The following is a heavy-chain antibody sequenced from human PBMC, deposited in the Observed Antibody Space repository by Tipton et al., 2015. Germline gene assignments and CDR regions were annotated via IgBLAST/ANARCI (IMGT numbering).Heavy chain of an antibody. D-gene: IGHD1-26*01. CDR3: ARDGWGGYLGSRYFLDY. V-gene: IGHV4-61*02. Sequence: GLVKPSETLSLTCTVSGDSVNSGNYYWSWVRQPAGKGLEWIGRIYTSGSSYYNPSLKRRVTMSIDTSKSQFSLKLTSVTAADTAVYYCARDGWGGYLGSRYFLDYWGQGTLVTVSS. CDR2: IYTSGSS. J-gene: IGHJ4*02. CDR1: GDSVNSGNYY.